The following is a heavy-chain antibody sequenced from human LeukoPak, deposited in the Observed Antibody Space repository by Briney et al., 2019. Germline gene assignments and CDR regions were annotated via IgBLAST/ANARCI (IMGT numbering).Heavy chain of an antibody. CDR1: GFTYRCHW. D-gene: IGHD3-10*01. Sequence: GGSLRLSCAASGFTYRCHWMSWLRQAPGKGLEWVANINQDGSEKYYVDSVKGRFTISRDNAENSLYVQMTSLRAEDTAVYYYARDHVVRGVVCDYWGRGTLVTVSS. CDR2: INQDGSEK. V-gene: IGHV3-7*05. CDR3: ARDHVVRGVVCDY. J-gene: IGHJ4*02.